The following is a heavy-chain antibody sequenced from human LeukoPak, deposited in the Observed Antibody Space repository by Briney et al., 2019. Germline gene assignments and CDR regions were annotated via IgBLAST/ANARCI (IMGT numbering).Heavy chain of an antibody. Sequence: GGSLRLSCAASGFTFRSYEMNWVRQAPGKGLYWVSYISSSGNTIYYADSVKGRFTISRDNAKNSLYLQMNSLRAEDTAVYYCAREIGTAAGLDYWGQGTLVTVSS. CDR1: GFTFRSYE. CDR3: AREIGTAAGLDY. D-gene: IGHD6-13*01. CDR2: ISSSGNTI. V-gene: IGHV3-48*03. J-gene: IGHJ4*02.